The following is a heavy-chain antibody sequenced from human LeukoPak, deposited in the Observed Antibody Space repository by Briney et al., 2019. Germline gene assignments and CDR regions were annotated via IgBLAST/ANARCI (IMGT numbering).Heavy chain of an antibody. CDR3: VKGLGFYTYYSMDV. CDR2: MSSNGGST. CDR1: GFTFSNYA. Sequence: PGGSLRLSCSASGFTFSNYAMHWVRQAPGKGLEYVSGMSSNGGSTYYEDSVKGRFTISRDNSKNPLNLQMSSLRADDTAVYFCVKGLGFYTYYSMDVWGEGTTVTVSS. V-gene: IGHV3-64D*06. D-gene: IGHD2/OR15-2a*01. J-gene: IGHJ6*04.